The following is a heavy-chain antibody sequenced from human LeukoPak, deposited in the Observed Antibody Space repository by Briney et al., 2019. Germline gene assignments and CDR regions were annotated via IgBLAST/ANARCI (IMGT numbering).Heavy chain of an antibody. D-gene: IGHD5-12*01. J-gene: IGHJ4*02. V-gene: IGHV3-9*01. CDR3: AKVMGGYGGGFDH. CDR2: IRWKSGAS. Sequence: PGGSLRLSCAASGFSFDDYDMHWVRQAPGKGLEWVSVIRWKSGASDYADSVRGRFTISKDNAKNSLYLQLNSLRVEDTALYYCAKVMGGYGGGFDHWGQGTLVIVSS. CDR1: GFSFDDYD.